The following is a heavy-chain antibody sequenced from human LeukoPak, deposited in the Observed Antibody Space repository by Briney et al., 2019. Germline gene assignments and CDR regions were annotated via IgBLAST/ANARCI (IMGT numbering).Heavy chain of an antibody. Sequence: TGGSLRLSCAASGFTFSSSAMGWVRQAPGKGLEWVSTISGSDSSTHYADSVRGRFTISRDNSKNTLYLQMNSLRADDTAVYYCAKSGYNRFDYWGQGTLVTVSS. D-gene: IGHD5-24*01. V-gene: IGHV3-23*01. J-gene: IGHJ4*02. CDR1: GFTFSSSA. CDR3: AKSGYNRFDY. CDR2: ISGSDSST.